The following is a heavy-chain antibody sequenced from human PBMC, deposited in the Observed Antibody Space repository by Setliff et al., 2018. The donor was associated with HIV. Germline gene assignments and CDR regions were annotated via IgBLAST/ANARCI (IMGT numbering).Heavy chain of an antibody. CDR1: GYTFTSYG. Sequence: ASVKVSCKASGYTFTSYGISWVRQAPGQGLEWMGWISAYNGNTNYAQKLQGRVTMTTDTSTSTVYMELSSLRSEDTAVYYCARDSRDIVVVIAPEPEPYYYYGMDVWGEGTTVTVSS. J-gene: IGHJ6*04. V-gene: IGHV1-18*01. D-gene: IGHD2-15*01. CDR3: ARDSRDIVVVIAPEPEPYYYYGMDV. CDR2: ISAYNGNT.